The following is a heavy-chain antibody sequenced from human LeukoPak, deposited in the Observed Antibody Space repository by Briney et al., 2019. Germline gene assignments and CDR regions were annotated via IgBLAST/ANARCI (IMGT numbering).Heavy chain of an antibody. J-gene: IGHJ5*02. D-gene: IGHD2-15*01. CDR1: GASISSYY. CDR3: ATLGYCSGGSCYSWFDP. V-gene: IGHV4-59*01. Sequence: SETLSLTCAVSGASISSYYWSWIRQPPGKGLEWIGYIYYSGSTNYNPSLKGRVTISVDTSKNQFSLKLSSVTAADTAVYYCATLGYCSGGSCYSWFDPWGQGTLVTVSS. CDR2: IYYSGST.